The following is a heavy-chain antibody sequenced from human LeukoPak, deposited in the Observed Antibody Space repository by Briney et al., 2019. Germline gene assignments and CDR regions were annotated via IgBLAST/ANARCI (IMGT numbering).Heavy chain of an antibody. CDR2: ISSSSTI. J-gene: IGHJ4*02. Sequence: GGSLRLSCAASGFTFSSYSMNWVRQAPGKGLEWVSYISSSSTIYYADSVKGRFTISRDNAKNSLYLQMNSLRDEDTAVYYCARDGGGDKPLYYFDYWGQGTLVTVSS. CDR3: ARDGGGDKPLYYFDY. CDR1: GFTFSSYS. D-gene: IGHD4-17*01. V-gene: IGHV3-48*02.